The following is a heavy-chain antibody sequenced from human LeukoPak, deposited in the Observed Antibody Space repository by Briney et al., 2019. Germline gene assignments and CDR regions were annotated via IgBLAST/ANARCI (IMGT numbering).Heavy chain of an antibody. CDR1: GGSISSSSYY. CDR3: ASTHSGSYS. Sequence: SETLSLTCTVSGGSISSSSYYWGWIRQPPGKGLEWIGSIYYSGSTYYNPSLKSRVTISVDTSKNQFSLKLSSVTAADTAVYYCASTHSGSYSWGQGTLVTVSS. J-gene: IGHJ4*02. V-gene: IGHV4-39*07. CDR2: IYYSGST. D-gene: IGHD1-26*01.